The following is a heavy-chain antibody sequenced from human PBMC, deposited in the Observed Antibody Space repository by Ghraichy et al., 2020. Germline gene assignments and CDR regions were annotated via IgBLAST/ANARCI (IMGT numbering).Heavy chain of an antibody. D-gene: IGHD3-10*01. CDR2: TYYRSQWYN. CDR1: GDSVSDNSAA. Sequence: SQTLSLTCAISGDSVSDNSAAWNWIRQSPSRGLEWLGRTYYRSQWYNDYAISVKSRITINPDTSKNQFSLQLNSVTPEDTAVYFCSRAYKTLTRRGSYSYYGMDVWGQGTTVTVSS. CDR3: SRAYKTLTRRGSYSYYGMDV. V-gene: IGHV6-1*01. J-gene: IGHJ6*02.